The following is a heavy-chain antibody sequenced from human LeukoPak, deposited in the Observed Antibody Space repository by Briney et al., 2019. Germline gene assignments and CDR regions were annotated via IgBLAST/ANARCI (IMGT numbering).Heavy chain of an antibody. Sequence: GGSLRLSCAASGFTFSDYYMSWIRQAPGKGLEWVSYISSSGSTIYYADSVKGRFTISRDNAKNSLYLQMNSLRAEDTAVYYCARPPPIAAAGRRMGHYMDVWGKGTTVTISS. V-gene: IGHV3-11*01. D-gene: IGHD6-13*01. J-gene: IGHJ6*03. CDR1: GFTFSDYY. CDR3: ARPPPIAAAGRRMGHYMDV. CDR2: ISSSGSTI.